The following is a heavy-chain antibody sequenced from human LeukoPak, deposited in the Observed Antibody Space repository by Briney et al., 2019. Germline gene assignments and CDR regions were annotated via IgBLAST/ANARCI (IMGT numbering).Heavy chain of an antibody. CDR3: ARALYYDFWFDY. J-gene: IGHJ4*02. Sequence: PGGSLRLSCAASGFTSSSYEMNWVRQAPGKGLEWVSYISSSGSTIYYADSVKGRFTISRDNAKNSLYLQMNSLRAEDTAVYYCARALYYDFWFDYWGQGTLVTVSS. CDR1: GFTSSSYE. D-gene: IGHD3-3*01. V-gene: IGHV3-48*03. CDR2: ISSSGSTI.